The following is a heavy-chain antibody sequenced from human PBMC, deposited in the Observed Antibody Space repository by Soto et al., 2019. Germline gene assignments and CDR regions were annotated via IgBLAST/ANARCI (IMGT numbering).Heavy chain of an antibody. V-gene: IGHV3-33*08. J-gene: IGHJ4*02. CDR2: IWYGGIKR. CDR3: ARDWGAKELVPFEV. Sequence: PGGSLRLSCEGSGFKYNTYGMHRVSQTPGKGLEWVAVIWYGGIKRHYADSVKGRFTISRDNAKNTLYLQMESLRVDDTAVYFCARDWGAKELVPFEVWGRGT. CDR1: GFKYNTYG. D-gene: IGHD3-16*01.